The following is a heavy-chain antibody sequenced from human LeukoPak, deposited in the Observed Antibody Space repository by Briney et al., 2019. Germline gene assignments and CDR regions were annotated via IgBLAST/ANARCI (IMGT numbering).Heavy chain of an antibody. V-gene: IGHV4-39*01. Sequence: KPSETLSLTCSVSGGSISTGAYYWGWIRQPPGKGLEWIGSIYYSGTTYYNPSLKSRVTISVDTSKNQFSLKLSSVTAADTAVYYCARHGSREDIVVVVAATFDYWGQGTLVTVSS. J-gene: IGHJ4*02. CDR1: GGSISTGAYY. CDR2: IYYSGTT. CDR3: ARHGSREDIVVVVAATFDY. D-gene: IGHD2-15*01.